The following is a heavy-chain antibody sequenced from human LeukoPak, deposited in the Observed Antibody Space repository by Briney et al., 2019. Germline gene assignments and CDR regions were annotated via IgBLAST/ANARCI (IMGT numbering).Heavy chain of an antibody. Sequence: GGSLRLSCAASGFTFSRYAIHWVRQAPGKGLELVAVISKDGSNKYSADSVKGRFTISRDNSKNTLYLQMNSLRAEDTAVYYCARDNYYDSSDKPLTAFDIWGPGTMVTVSS. CDR2: ISKDGSNK. V-gene: IGHV3-30-3*01. D-gene: IGHD3-22*01. CDR1: GFTFSRYA. J-gene: IGHJ3*02. CDR3: ARDNYYDSSDKPLTAFDI.